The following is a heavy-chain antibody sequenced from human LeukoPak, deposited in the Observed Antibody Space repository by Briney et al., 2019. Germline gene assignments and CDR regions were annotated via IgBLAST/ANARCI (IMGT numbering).Heavy chain of an antibody. CDR2: IHYSGST. D-gene: IGHD3-22*01. V-gene: IGHV4-59*01. J-gene: IGHJ4*02. Sequence: SETLSLTCTVSGGSISSYYWSWIRQPPGKGLEWIGCIHYSGSTNYNPSLKSRVTISVDTSKNQFSLKLSSVTAADTAVYYCARVRDRSSYFYDLDYWGQGTLGTVSS. CDR1: GGSISSYY. CDR3: ARVRDRSSYFYDLDY.